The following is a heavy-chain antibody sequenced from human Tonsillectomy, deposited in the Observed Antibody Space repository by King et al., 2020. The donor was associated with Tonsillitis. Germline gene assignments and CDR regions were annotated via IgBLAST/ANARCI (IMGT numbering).Heavy chain of an antibody. D-gene: IGHD6-13*01. CDR1: GFTFSSYA. CDR2: ISYDGSNK. J-gene: IGHJ4*02. Sequence: QVQLVESGGGVVQPGRSLRLSCAASGFTFSSYAMHWVRQAPGKGLEWVAVISYDGSNKYYADSVKGRFTISRDNSKNTLYLQMNSLRAEDTAVYYCARDVDSASGDYWGQGTRVTVSS. CDR3: ARDVDSASGDY. V-gene: IGHV3-30*04.